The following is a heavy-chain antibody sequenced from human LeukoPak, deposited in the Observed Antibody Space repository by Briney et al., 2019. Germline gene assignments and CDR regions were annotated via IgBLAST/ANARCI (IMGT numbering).Heavy chain of an antibody. J-gene: IGHJ1*01. CDR1: GFTFSSYN. CDR2: ISSSSSTI. V-gene: IGHV3-48*02. CDR3: AGWDTMIVPY. D-gene: IGHD3-22*01. Sequence: PGGSLRLSCAASGFTFSSYNMNWVRQAPGKGLEWVSYISSSSSTIYYADSVKGRFTNSRDNAKNSLYLQMNSLRDEDTAVYYCAGWDTMIVPYWGQGTLVTVSS.